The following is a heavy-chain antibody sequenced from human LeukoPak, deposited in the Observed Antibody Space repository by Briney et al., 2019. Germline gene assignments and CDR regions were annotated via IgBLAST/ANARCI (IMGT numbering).Heavy chain of an antibody. Sequence: SETLSLTCTVSGGSITSGGFSWTWIRQPPGNGLEWIGYIYHDGTTSYNLSLRSRLTISIDGSKNQFSLKMTSVTAADTAVYYCARGRDILGYWGQGALVAVSS. CDR3: ARGRDILGY. D-gene: IGHD5-12*01. CDR2: IYHDGTT. V-gene: IGHV4-30-2*01. J-gene: IGHJ4*02. CDR1: GGSITSGGFS.